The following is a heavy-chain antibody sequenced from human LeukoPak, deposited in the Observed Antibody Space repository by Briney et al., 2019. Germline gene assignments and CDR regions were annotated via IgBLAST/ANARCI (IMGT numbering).Heavy chain of an antibody. V-gene: IGHV3-23*01. J-gene: IGHJ3*02. Sequence: PGGSLRLSCAASGFTFSSYAMSWVRQAPGKGLEWVSTISGSGGSTYYADSVKGRFTISRDNSKNTLYLQMNSLRAEDTAVYYCAKDKSGSWRGPFDNWGQGTMVTVSS. D-gene: IGHD1-26*01. CDR2: ISGSGGST. CDR3: AKDKSGSWRGPFDN. CDR1: GFTFSSYA.